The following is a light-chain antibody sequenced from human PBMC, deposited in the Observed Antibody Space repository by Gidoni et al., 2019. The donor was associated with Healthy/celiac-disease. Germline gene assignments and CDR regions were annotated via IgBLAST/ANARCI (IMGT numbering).Light chain of an antibody. Sequence: NFMLTQPHSESESPGKTVTISCTRSSGSIAGNYVQRYQTRPGSAPTTVIYEDNQRPSGVPDRFSVSIDSSSNSASLTISGLKTEDEADYYCQSYDSSNQVFGGGTKLTVL. J-gene: IGLJ3*02. CDR3: QSYDSSNQV. V-gene: IGLV6-57*04. CDR1: SGSIAGNY. CDR2: EDN.